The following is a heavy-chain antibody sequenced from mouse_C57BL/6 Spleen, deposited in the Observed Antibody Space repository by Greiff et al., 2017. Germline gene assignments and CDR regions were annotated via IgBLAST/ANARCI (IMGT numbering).Heavy chain of an antibody. CDR3: AREEATGHWYFDV. CDR2: IYPRDGST. CDR1: GYTFTSYW. J-gene: IGHJ1*03. D-gene: IGHD3-2*02. Sequence: VQLQQPGAELVKPGASVKLSCKASGYTFTSYWMQWVKQRPGQGLEWIGWIYPRDGSTKYNEKFKGKATLTVDTSSSTAYMELRSLTSEDSAVYCCAREEATGHWYFDVWGTGTTVTVSS. V-gene: IGHV1-85*01.